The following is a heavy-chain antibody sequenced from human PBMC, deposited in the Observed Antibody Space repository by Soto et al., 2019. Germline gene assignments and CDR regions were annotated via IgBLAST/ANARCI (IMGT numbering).Heavy chain of an antibody. CDR1: GGVFRNYA. V-gene: IGHV1-69*01. CDR2: IIPVFGTA. J-gene: IGHJ5*01. D-gene: IGHD1-26*01. CDR3: ARDRWGSYSFDS. Sequence: QVQLVQSWAEVKKPGSSVKVSCKDSGGVFRNYAINWVRQAPGQGLEWMGGIIPVFGTADYPQKFLGRVTITADDSTTTAYMELTSLKTEDTAVYFCARDRWGSYSFDSWGQGTLVTVAS.